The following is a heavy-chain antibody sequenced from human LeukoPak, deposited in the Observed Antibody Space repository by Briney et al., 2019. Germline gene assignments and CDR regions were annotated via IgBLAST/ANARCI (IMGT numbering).Heavy chain of an antibody. CDR3: ARERGSYGSGSYGSYYYYTDV. Sequence: SETLSLTCSVSGGSMSSYSWSWIRQTAGKGLEWIGRINTSGGTNYNPSLKSRVTMSVDTSKNQFSLRLTSVTAADTAVFYCARERGSYGSGSYGSYYYYTDVWGKGTTVTIPS. D-gene: IGHD3-10*01. CDR2: INTSGGT. J-gene: IGHJ6*03. CDR1: GGSMSSYS. V-gene: IGHV4-4*07.